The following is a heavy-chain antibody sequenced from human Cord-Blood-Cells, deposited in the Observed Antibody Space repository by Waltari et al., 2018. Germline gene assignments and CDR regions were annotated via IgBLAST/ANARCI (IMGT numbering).Heavy chain of an antibody. CDR3: ARGVYYYGSGSYYIY. V-gene: IGHV4-34*01. J-gene: IGHJ4*02. CDR1: GGSFSGYY. D-gene: IGHD3-10*01. CDR2: INHSGST. Sequence: QVQLQQWGAGLLKPSETLSLTCAVYGGSFSGYYWSWIRQPPGKGLEWIGEINHSGSTNYNPSLKSRVTISVDTSKNQFSLKLSSVTAADTAVYYCARGVYYYGSGSYYIYWGQGTLVTVSS.